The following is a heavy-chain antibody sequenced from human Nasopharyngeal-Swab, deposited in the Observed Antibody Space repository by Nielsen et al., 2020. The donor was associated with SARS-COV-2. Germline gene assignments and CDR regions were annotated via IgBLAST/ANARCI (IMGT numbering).Heavy chain of an antibody. CDR1: GFTFSASA. CDR2: IGDKDHNYAT. J-gene: IGHJ4*02. Sequence: GESLKISCAASGFTFSASAMHWVRQAPGKGLEWLGRIGDKDHNYATTYGASVKGRFTISRDDSKNTAFLQMDSLKTEDTALYYCTTDFYFDYWGQGTLVTVSS. V-gene: IGHV3-73*01. CDR3: TTDFYFDY.